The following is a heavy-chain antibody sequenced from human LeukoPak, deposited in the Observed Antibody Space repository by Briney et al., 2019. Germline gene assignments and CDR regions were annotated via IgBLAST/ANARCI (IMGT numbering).Heavy chain of an antibody. CDR1: GFTFRSFT. Sequence: GGSLGLSCVASGFTFRSFTMNWVRQTPGKGLEWVSALSGSGGSAYYADSVKGRFTISRDNSQNTLYLQMNSLRAEDTAVYYCAKDRLLWHWGQGALVIVSS. D-gene: IGHD2-21*01. V-gene: IGHV3-23*01. CDR2: LSGSGGSA. J-gene: IGHJ4*02. CDR3: AKDRLLWH.